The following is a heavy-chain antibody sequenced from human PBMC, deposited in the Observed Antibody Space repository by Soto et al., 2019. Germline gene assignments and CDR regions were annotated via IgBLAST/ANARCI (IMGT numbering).Heavy chain of an antibody. Sequence: SETLSLTRSIFGGSMNVYHCNWIRQTPGKGVEWIGYFHNSGSPTYSSSLKSRVIISVDKSQKQSSLKLTSVTAADTAVYYCARDLGGWPDYWGQGTLVTVSS. CDR1: GGSMNVYH. CDR3: ARDLGGWPDY. J-gene: IGHJ4*02. V-gene: IGHV4-59*01. D-gene: IGHD2-15*01. CDR2: FHNSGSP.